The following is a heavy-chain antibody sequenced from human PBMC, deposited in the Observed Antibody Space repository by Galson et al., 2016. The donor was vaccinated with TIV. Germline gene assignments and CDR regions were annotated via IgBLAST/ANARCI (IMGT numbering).Heavy chain of an antibody. CDR3: ARIVYGSSALDV. CDR2: INPKSGDT. CDR1: GYTFTGNY. J-gene: IGHJ6*02. Sequence: SVKVSCKASGYTFTGNYMHWERQAPGQGLEWMGWINPKSGDTSYAQKFQDWVNMTRDMSISTVYMELSRLRSDDTAVYYCARIVYGSSALDVWGQGTTVTVSS. D-gene: IGHD4-17*01. V-gene: IGHV1-2*04.